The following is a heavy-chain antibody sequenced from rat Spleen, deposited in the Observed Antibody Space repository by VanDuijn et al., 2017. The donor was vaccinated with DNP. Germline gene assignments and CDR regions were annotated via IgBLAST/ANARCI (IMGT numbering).Heavy chain of an antibody. D-gene: IGHD1-11*01. CDR1: GFSLTSYA. CDR2: ISSGENT. V-gene: IGHV2S12*01. Sequence: QVRLRESGPGLVQPSHTLSLTCTVSGFSLTSYAVSWVRQPPGKGLEWIAAISSGENTYYHSALKSRLSISRDTSKSQVFLKMNSLQTEDTATYYCASTLVNYDTYGYYAMDAWGQGTSVTVSS. J-gene: IGHJ4*01. CDR3: ASTLVNYDTYGYYAMDA.